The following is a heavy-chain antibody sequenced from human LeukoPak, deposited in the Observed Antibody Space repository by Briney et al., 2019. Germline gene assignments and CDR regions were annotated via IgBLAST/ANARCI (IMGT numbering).Heavy chain of an antibody. CDR1: GFTFSTYW. V-gene: IGHV3-71*01. CDR3: GVVVVAVDY. J-gene: IGHJ4*02. D-gene: IGHD2-15*01. CDR2: IRNKAFGGTS. Sequence: PGGSLRLSCAASGFTFSTYWMHWVRQVPGKGLEWVGFIRNKAFGGTSEYAASVKGRFTISRDDPKNIAYLQMNSLKTEDTAVYYCGVVVVAVDYWGQGTLVTVSS.